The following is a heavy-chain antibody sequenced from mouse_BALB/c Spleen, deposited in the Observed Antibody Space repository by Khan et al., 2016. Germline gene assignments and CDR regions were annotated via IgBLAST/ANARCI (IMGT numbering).Heavy chain of an antibody. V-gene: IGHV1-80*01. CDR3: AKGNGNPYYALDH. J-gene: IGHJ4*01. CDR1: GYVFSNFW. CDR2: IYPGDGDT. Sequence: VQLQESGAELVRPGSSVKISCKASGYVFSNFWMNWVKQRPGQGLEWIGQIYPGDGDTNYNGKFKGKATLTADKSTSTAYMQLSSLTSEDSAVYVGAKGNGNPYYALDHWGQGTSVTVSS. D-gene: IGHD2-1*01.